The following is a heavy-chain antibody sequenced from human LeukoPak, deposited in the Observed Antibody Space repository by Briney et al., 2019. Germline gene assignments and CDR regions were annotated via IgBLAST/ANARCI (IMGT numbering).Heavy chain of an antibody. CDR1: GGSISSYY. D-gene: IGHD3-3*02. J-gene: IGHJ4*02. CDR3: ASHFRSYNYFDY. CDR2: IYTSGST. V-gene: IGHV4-4*09. Sequence: SETLSLTCTVSGGSISSYYWSWIRQPPGKGLEWIGYIYTSGSTNYNPSLKSRVTISVDTSKNQFSLKLSSVTAADTAVYYCASHFRSYNYFDYWGQGTLVTVSS.